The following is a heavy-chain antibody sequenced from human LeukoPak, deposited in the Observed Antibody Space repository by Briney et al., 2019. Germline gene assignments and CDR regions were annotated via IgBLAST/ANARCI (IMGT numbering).Heavy chain of an antibody. CDR2: ITGSGGST. V-gene: IGHV3-23*01. D-gene: IGHD6-19*01. Sequence: GGSLRLSCAASGFTFSSYAMSWVRQAPGKGLEWVSTITGSGGSTYYADSGKGRFTISRDNSKNTLYLQLSSLRAEDTAVYYCAREISSGWLDAFDIWGQGTMVTVSS. CDR3: AREISSGWLDAFDI. CDR1: GFTFSSYA. J-gene: IGHJ3*02.